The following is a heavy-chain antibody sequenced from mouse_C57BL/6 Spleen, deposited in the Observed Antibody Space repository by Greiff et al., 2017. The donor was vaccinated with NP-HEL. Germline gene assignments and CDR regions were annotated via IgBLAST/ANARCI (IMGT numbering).Heavy chain of an antibody. Sequence: QVQLVESGPGLVQPSPSLSITCTVSGFSLTSYGVHWVRQSPGKGLEWLGVIWRGGSTDYNAAFMSRLSITKDNSKSQVFFKMNSLQADDTAIYYCANYWDGWNYAMDYWGQGTSVTVSS. V-gene: IGHV2-5*01. CDR1: GFSLTSYG. J-gene: IGHJ4*01. CDR2: IWRGGST. CDR3: ANYWDGWNYAMDY. D-gene: IGHD4-1*01.